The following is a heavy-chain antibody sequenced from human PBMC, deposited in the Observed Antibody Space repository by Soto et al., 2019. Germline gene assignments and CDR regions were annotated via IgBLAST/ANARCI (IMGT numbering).Heavy chain of an antibody. CDR2: ISGSGGST. D-gene: IGHD3-10*01. Sequence: GGSLRLSCAASGFTFSSYAMSWVRQAPGKGLEWVSAISGSGGSTYYADSVKGRFTISRDNSKNTLYLQMNSLRAEDTAVYYCAKDEGWFGEFGGSYFDYWGQGTLVTVSS. J-gene: IGHJ4*02. V-gene: IGHV3-23*01. CDR1: GFTFSSYA. CDR3: AKDEGWFGEFGGSYFDY.